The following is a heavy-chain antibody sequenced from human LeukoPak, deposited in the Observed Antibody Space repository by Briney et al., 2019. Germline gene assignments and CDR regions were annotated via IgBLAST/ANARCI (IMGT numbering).Heavy chain of an antibody. J-gene: IGHJ5*02. V-gene: IGHV1-18*01. CDR3: ARDLSGGYDRNSYNWFDP. D-gene: IGHD5-12*01. CDR1: GYTFTSYG. CDR2: ISAYNGNT. Sequence: GASVKVSCKASGYTFTSYGISWVRQAPGQGLEWMGWISAYNGNTNYAQKLQGRVTMTTDTSTSTAYMELRSLRSDDTAVYYCARDLSGGYDRNSYNWFDPWGQGTLVTVSS.